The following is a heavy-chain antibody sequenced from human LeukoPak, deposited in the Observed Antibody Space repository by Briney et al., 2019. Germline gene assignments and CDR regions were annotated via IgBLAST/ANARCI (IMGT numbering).Heavy chain of an antibody. Sequence: PGGSLRLSCAASGFTFSSYAMSWVRQAAGKGLEWVSAISGSGGSTYYADSVKGRFTISRDNSKNTLYLQMNSLRAEDTAVYYCAKDPPWGDYDSSGYYNSWGQGTLVTVSS. CDR1: GFTFSSYA. V-gene: IGHV3-23*01. CDR2: ISGSGGST. CDR3: AKDPPWGDYDSSGYYNS. D-gene: IGHD3-22*01. J-gene: IGHJ4*02.